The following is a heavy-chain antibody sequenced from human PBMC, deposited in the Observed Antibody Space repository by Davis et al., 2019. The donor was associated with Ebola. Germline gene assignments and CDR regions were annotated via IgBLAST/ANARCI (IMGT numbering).Heavy chain of an antibody. Sequence: SETLSLTCSVSGGSISSYYWSWIRQPPGKGLEWIGDVYDSETTNYNPSLNSRVTMSVDTINNQFFLKLSSVTAADTAVYYCARGIRDGAGDWFDPWGQGTLVTVSS. CDR3: ARGIRDGAGDWFDP. V-gene: IGHV4-59*01. J-gene: IGHJ5*02. CDR2: VYDSETT. D-gene: IGHD2/OR15-2a*01. CDR1: GGSISSYY.